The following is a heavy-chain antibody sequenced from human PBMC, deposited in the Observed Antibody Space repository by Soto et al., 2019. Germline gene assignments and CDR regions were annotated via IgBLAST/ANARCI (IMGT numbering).Heavy chain of an antibody. CDR1: GFTFSSYS. CDR3: AKDLWGVGVPGP. V-gene: IGHV3-48*01. CDR2: ISTSSSTI. D-gene: IGHD3-16*01. Sequence: EVQLVESGGGLVQPGGSLRLSCAASGFTFSSYSMNWVRQAPGKGLKWVSYISTSSSTIYYADSVKGRFTIYRDNAKKQQYQQMNSLRAEETAVYYCAKDLWGVGVPGPWGQGALVTVSS. J-gene: IGHJ5*02.